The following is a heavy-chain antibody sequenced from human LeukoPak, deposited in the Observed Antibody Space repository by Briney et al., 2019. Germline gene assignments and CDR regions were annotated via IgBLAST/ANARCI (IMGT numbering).Heavy chain of an antibody. CDR1: GFIFNNHY. CDR3: ARDCLGGSCYVS. CDR2: IKQDGSET. V-gene: IGHV3-7*04. Sequence: GSPRLSCAASGFIFNNHYMTWVRQAPGKGLEWVANIKQDGSETYYLDSVKGRFTISRDNAKNSLYLQMNNVRVEDTAVYYCARDCLGGSCYVSWDQGTLVTVTS. D-gene: IGHD3-22*01. J-gene: IGHJ5*02.